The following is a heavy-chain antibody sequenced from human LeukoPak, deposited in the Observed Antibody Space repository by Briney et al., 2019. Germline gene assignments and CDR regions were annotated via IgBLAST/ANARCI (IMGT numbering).Heavy chain of an antibody. CDR3: ARRRSTSCYDY. CDR2: FDPEDGET. D-gene: IGHD2-2*01. Sequence: GASVKVSCKVSGFTLTELSMHWVRQAPGKGLEWMGGFDPEDGETIYAQKFQGRVTMTRDTSISTAYMELSRLRSDDTAVYYCARRRSTSCYDYWGQGTLVTVSS. V-gene: IGHV1-24*01. J-gene: IGHJ4*02. CDR1: GFTLTELS.